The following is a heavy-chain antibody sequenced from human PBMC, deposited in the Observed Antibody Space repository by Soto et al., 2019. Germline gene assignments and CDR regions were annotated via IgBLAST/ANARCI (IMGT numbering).Heavy chain of an antibody. J-gene: IGHJ4*02. CDR2: IIPILGIA. Sequence: QVQLVQSGAEVKKPGSSVKVSCKASGGTFSSYTISWVRQAPGQGLEWMGRIIPILGIANYAQKFQGRVTIXXDXSXXTAYMELSSLRSEDTAVYYCARDSPHGVTAIPIDYWGQGTLVTVSS. CDR3: ARDSPHGVTAIPIDY. V-gene: IGHV1-69*08. CDR1: GGTFSSYT. D-gene: IGHD2-21*02.